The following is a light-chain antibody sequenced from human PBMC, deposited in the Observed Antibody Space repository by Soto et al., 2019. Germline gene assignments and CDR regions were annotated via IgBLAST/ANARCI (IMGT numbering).Light chain of an antibody. J-gene: IGKJ2*01. CDR3: QQYGSSPPMYT. CDR1: QSVSSSY. Sequence: EIVLTQSPGTLSLSPGERATLSCRASQSVSSSYLACYQQKPGQAPRLLIYGASSSATGIPDRFSGSGSGTDFTLTISRLEPEDYAVYYCQQYGSSPPMYTFGQGTKLEIK. V-gene: IGKV3-20*01. CDR2: GAS.